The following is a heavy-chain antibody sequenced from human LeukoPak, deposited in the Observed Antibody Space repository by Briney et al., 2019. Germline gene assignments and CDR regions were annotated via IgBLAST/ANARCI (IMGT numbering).Heavy chain of an antibody. D-gene: IGHD5-12*01. V-gene: IGHV4-34*01. J-gene: IGHJ4*02. CDR1: GGSFSGYY. Sequence: PSETLSLTCAVYGGSFSGYYWSWIRQPPGKGLEWIGEINHSGSTNYNPSLKSRVTISVDTSKNQFSLKLSSVTAADTAVYYCASGLTDIVATRFDYWGQGTLVTVSS. CDR3: ASGLTDIVATRFDY. CDR2: INHSGST.